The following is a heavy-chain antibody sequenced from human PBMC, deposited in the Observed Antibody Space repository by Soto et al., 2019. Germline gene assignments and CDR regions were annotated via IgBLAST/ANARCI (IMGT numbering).Heavy chain of an antibody. CDR1: GGSISSSSYY. D-gene: IGHD4-17*01. J-gene: IGHJ4*02. Sequence: SETLSLTCTVSGGSISSSSYYWGWIRQQPGKRQKRIGSIYYSGSTYYNQSLKRRVTIYVDTSQNKSSLTLCSVTAADTAVYYCARHHPDPSDYGDYALDNKNFDNWGQGTLVTVSS. V-gene: IGHV4-39*01. CDR2: IYYSGST. CDR3: ARHHPDPSDYGDYALDNKNFDN.